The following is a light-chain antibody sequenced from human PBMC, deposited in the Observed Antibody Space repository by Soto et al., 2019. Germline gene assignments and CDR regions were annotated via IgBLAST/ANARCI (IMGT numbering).Light chain of an antibody. Sequence: EIGITQSPATLSVSPGERAPLSCRASQSVSSNLAWYQQKPGQAPRLLIYGASTRATGIPARFSGSGSGTEFTLTISSLQSEDFAVYYCQQYNDWPRTFGQGTKVDIK. V-gene: IGKV3-15*01. CDR2: GAS. CDR1: QSVSSN. J-gene: IGKJ1*01. CDR3: QQYNDWPRT.